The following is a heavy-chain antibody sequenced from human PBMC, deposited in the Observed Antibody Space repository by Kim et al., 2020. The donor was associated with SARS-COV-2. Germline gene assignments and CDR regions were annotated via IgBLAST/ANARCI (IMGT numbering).Heavy chain of an antibody. Sequence: GGSLRLSCAASGFTFSGSAMHWVRQASGEGLEWVGRIRSKANSYATAYAASVKGRFTISRDDSKNTAYLQMNSLKTEDTAVYYCTRLSTSSGAVWGYWGQGTLVTVSS. J-gene: IGHJ4*02. CDR1: GFTFSGSA. D-gene: IGHD3-22*01. CDR2: IRSKANSYAT. CDR3: TRLSTSSGAVWGY. V-gene: IGHV3-73*01.